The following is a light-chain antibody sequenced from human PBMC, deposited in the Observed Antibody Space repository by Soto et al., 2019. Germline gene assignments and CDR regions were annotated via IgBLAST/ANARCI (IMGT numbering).Light chain of an antibody. CDR2: AAS. CDR3: LKYGSSPGWT. V-gene: IGKV3-20*01. J-gene: IGKJ3*01. CDR1: QSISRT. Sequence: IVLTHPPGTVSLAPAVTAALSCIASQSISRTLAWYQQKPGQAPRLLIYAASTRATGIPDRFSGSGSGTDFTLTIGRLDPEDFAVYYCLKYGSSPGWTFGPGSNVD.